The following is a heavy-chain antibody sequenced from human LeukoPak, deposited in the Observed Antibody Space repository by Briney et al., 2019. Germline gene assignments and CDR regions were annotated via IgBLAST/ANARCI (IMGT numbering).Heavy chain of an antibody. Sequence: GASVKVSCKASGYTFTSYGISWVRQAPGQGLEWMGWISAYNGNTNYAQKLQGRVTMTTDTSTSTAYMELRSLRSDDTAVYYCARAPYLYYDFWSGYRPSKYYFDYWGQGTLVTVSS. CDR1: GYTFTSYG. V-gene: IGHV1-18*01. J-gene: IGHJ4*02. CDR2: ISAYNGNT. D-gene: IGHD3-3*01. CDR3: ARAPYLYYDFWSGYRPSKYYFDY.